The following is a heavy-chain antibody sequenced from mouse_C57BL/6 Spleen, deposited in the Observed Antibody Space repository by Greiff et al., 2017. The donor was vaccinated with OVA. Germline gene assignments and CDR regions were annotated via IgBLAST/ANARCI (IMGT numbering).Heavy chain of an antibody. CDR3: AREYYDYFGC. CDR1: GYTFTSYW. D-gene: IGHD2-4*01. CDR2: IHPNSGSI. J-gene: IGHJ2*01. Sequence: VQLQQPGAELVKPGASVKLSCKASGYTFTSYWMHWVKQRPGQGLEWIGMIHPNSGSINYNEKFKSKVTLSGDKSSSTAYMQLSSLTSEDSAVYYCAREYYDYFGCWGKGTTLTVSS. V-gene: IGHV1-64*01.